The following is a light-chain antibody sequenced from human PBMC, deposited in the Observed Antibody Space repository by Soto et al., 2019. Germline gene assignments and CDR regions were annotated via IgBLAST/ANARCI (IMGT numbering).Light chain of an antibody. V-gene: IGLV4-60*02. J-gene: IGLJ3*02. Sequence: QPVLTQSSSASASLGSSVKLTCTLSSGHSSYIIAWHQQQPGMAPRYLMKLEGSGNYNKGSGVPDRFSGSSSGADRYLTISNLQFEDEADYYCETWDSNNWVFGGGTKLTVL. CDR3: ETWDSNNWV. CDR2: LEGSGNY. CDR1: SGHSSYI.